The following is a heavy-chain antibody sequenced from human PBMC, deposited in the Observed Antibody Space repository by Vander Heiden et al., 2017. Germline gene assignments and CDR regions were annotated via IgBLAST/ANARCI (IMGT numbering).Heavy chain of an antibody. D-gene: IGHD2-15*01. J-gene: IGHJ4*02. Sequence: EVQLVESGGGLIKPGGSLRHSCAASGFTVSRNYMSWGRQAPVKGLEWVSLMYTSGRTYYADSVKGRFTISRDNSKNTLFLQMHSLRAEDTAVYYCASAPLRYCSGGSCNRFDYWGQGTLVT. CDR2: MYTSGRT. V-gene: IGHV3-53*01. CDR3: ASAPLRYCSGGSCNRFDY. CDR1: GFTVSRNY.